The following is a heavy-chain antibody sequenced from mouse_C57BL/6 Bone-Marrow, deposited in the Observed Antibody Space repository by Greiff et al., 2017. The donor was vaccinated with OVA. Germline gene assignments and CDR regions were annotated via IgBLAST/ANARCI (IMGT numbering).Heavy chain of an antibody. D-gene: IGHD4-1*01. CDR2: IYPRDGST. J-gene: IGHJ2*01. CDR1: GYTFTSYD. V-gene: IGHV1-85*01. CDR3: ARGGTGKRGAAYFDD. Sequence: VQLVESGPELVKPGASVKLSCKASGYTFTSYDINWVKQRPGQGLEWIGWIYPRDGSTKYNEKFKGKATLTVDTSSSTAYMELHSLTSEDSAVYFCARGGTGKRGAAYFDDWGQGTTLTVSS.